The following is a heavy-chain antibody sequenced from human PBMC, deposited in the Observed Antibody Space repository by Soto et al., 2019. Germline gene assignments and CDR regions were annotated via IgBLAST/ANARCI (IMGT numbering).Heavy chain of an antibody. V-gene: IGHV1-18*01. CDR1: GYTFPSSG. J-gene: IGHJ3*01. D-gene: IGHD3-22*01. CDR3: ARAFFYQGSDSCGSSFDAFDF. CDR2: ISAHTGSS. Sequence: QVQLVQSGAEVKKPGAAVKVSCKASGYTFPSSGMSWVRQAPGQGLEWMGWISAHTGSSEYAQRCPGRVTMTTDTSKSPAYLERRSLTSDDTAVYYCARAFFYQGSDSCGSSFDAFDFWGPGKLVTGSS.